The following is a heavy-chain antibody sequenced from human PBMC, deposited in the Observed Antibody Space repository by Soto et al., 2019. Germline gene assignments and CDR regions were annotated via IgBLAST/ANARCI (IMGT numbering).Heavy chain of an antibody. D-gene: IGHD3-9*01. V-gene: IGHV3-11*05. CDR1: GFTFSDYY. J-gene: IGHJ5*02. CDR3: ARDIRYFDWLSGWFDP. CDR2: ISSSSSYT. Sequence: PGGSLRLSCXASGFTFSDYYMSWIRQAPGKGLEWVSYISSSSSYTNYADSVKGRFTISRDNAKNSLYLQMNSLRAEDTAVYYCARDIRYFDWLSGWFDPWGQGTLVTVSS.